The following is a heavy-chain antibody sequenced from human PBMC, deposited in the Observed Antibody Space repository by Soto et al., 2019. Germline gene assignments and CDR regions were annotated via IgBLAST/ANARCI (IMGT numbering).Heavy chain of an antibody. CDR3: ARDQDDYGDYESYGMDV. Sequence: GGSLSLSCAASGFTFSSYSMNWVRQAPGKGLEWVSSISSSSSYIYYADSAKGRFTISRDNAKNSLYLQMNSLRAEDTAVYYCARDQDDYGDYESYGMDVWGQGTTVTVSS. D-gene: IGHD4-17*01. CDR2: ISSSSSYI. V-gene: IGHV3-21*01. J-gene: IGHJ6*02. CDR1: GFTFSSYS.